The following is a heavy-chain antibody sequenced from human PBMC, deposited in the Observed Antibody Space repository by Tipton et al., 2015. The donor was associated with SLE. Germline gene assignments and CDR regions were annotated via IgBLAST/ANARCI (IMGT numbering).Heavy chain of an antibody. J-gene: IGHJ5*02. CDR2: ISGSGGST. D-gene: IGHD3-3*01. V-gene: IGHV3-23*01. CDR3: AKDHGRISIFGVVTEGNWFAP. CDR1: GFTFSSYA. Sequence: SLRLSCAASGFTFSSYAMSWVRQAPGKGLEWVSAISGSGGSTYYADSVKGRFTISRDNSKNTLYLQMNSLRAEDTAVYYCAKDHGRISIFGVVTEGNWFAPWGQGTLVTVSS.